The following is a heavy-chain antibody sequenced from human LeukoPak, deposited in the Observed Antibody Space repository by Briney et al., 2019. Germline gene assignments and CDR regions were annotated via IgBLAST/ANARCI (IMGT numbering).Heavy chain of an antibody. V-gene: IGHV3-23*01. CDR1: GFTFSSYA. CDR3: AKGSMVRGVYYYGMDV. Sequence: GGSLRLSCAAPGFTFSSYAMSWVRQAPGKGLEWVSAISGSGGSTYYADSVKGRFTISRDNSKNTLYLQMNSLRAEDTAVYYCAKGSMVRGVYYYGMDVWGQGTTVTVSS. CDR2: ISGSGGST. D-gene: IGHD3-10*01. J-gene: IGHJ6*02.